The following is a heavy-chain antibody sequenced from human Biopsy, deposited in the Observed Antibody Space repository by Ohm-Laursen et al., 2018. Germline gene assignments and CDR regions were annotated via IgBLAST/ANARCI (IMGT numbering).Heavy chain of an antibody. Sequence: SLRLSCTASEFNVDRNHMNWVRQAPGKGLEWVSMIHGSGRTDYADSVKGRFTVSRDNSKDTVYLQMNALRVDDTAMYYCAGAGGHSFWGQGIAVTVS. CDR2: IHGSGRT. CDR1: EFNVDRNH. V-gene: IGHV3-66*01. D-gene: IGHD3-16*01. J-gene: IGHJ6*02. CDR3: AGAGGHSF.